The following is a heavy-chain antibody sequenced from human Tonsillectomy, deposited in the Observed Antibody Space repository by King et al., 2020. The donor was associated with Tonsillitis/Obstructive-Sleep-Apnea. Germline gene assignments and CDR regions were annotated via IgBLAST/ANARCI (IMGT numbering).Heavy chain of an antibody. CDR1: GFTFSSYA. J-gene: IGHJ4*02. D-gene: IGHD3-3*01. V-gene: IGHV3-23*04. Sequence: VQLVESGGGLVQPGGSLRLYWAASGFTFSSYAMSLVRQAPGKGLEWVSAISGSGGSTFYADSGKGRFTISIDNSKNTLYLQMNSLRADDTAVYYCAKEHDVLSGYTDYWGQRTLVTVSS. CDR2: ISGSGGST. CDR3: AKEHDVLSGYTDY.